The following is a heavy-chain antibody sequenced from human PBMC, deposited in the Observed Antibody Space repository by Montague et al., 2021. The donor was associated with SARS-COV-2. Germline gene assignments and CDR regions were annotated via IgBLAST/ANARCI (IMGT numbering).Heavy chain of an antibody. CDR2: IYYSEST. V-gene: IGHV4-28*01. CDR1: GYSISSHCW. D-gene: IGHD1-26*01. CDR3: ARKTSGNYPFGD. Sequence: SETLSLTCVVSGYSISSHCWWGLLRQSPGKVLGCIGFIYYSESTXXHPSLKRRATMSVDTSKNQFSLRLNSVTVVDTVVYYGARKTSGNYPFGDWGQGTLVTVSS. J-gene: IGHJ4*02.